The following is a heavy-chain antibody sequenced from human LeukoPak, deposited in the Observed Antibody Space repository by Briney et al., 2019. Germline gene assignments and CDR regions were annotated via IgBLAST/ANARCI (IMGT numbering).Heavy chain of an antibody. J-gene: IGHJ5*02. CDR1: GDSISYYY. D-gene: IGHD5-18*01. CDR2: ISYTGSS. CDR3: ARDHDTTMVS. V-gene: IGHV4-59*01. Sequence: VKPSETLSLICTVSGDSISYYYWSWIRQPPGKGLEWIGYISYTGSSIYNPSLKSRVTISIDTSKNQFSLRLSSVTAADTAVYYCARDHDTTMVSWGQGTLVTVSS.